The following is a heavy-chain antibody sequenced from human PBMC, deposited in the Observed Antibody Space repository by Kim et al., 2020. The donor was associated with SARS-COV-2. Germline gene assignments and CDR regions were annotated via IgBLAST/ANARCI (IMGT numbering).Heavy chain of an antibody. J-gene: IGHJ4*02. CDR1: GFTFSSYG. Sequence: GGSLRLSCAASGFTFSSYGMHWVRQAPGKGLDWVAVISYDGSNEYYADSVKGRFTISRDNSKNTLYLQMNSLRAEDTAVYYCAKEYSSGWSDYWGQGTLVTVSP. D-gene: IGHD6-19*01. CDR3: AKEYSSGWSDY. V-gene: IGHV3-30*18. CDR2: ISYDGSNE.